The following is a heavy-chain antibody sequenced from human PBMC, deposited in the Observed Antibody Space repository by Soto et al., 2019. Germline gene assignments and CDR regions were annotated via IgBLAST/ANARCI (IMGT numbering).Heavy chain of an antibody. CDR3: AKDRGGEFSSSRYFDY. D-gene: IGHD3-16*01. Sequence: GGSLRLSCASSVFDFYYYNMNLVRQAPGRGLECVSSISVTGIYIHFADSVKGRFVVSRDNSKNTLYLEANSLRVEDTAIYYCAKDRGGEFSSSRYFDYWGQGTMVTLSS. CDR2: ISVTGIYI. J-gene: IGHJ4*02. V-gene: IGHV3-21*04. CDR1: VFDFYYYN.